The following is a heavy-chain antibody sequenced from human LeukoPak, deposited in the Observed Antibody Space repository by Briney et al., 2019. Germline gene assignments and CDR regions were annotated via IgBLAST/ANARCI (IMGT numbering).Heavy chain of an antibody. CDR2: IFYSGST. D-gene: IGHD1-26*01. J-gene: IGHJ4*02. CDR3: ARGASGGAAQSAFDI. CDR1: SGSISTSNYY. Sequence: SETLSLTCTVSSGSISTSNYYWGWVRQPPGKALEWIGNIFYSGSTYYSPSLKSRVTISLDTSRNQFSLKLNSVTAADTAVYYCARGASGGAAQSAFDIWGQGTLVTVSS. V-gene: IGHV4-39*07.